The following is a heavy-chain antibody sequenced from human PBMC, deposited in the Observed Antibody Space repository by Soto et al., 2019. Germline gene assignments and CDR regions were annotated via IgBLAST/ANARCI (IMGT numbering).Heavy chain of an antibody. D-gene: IGHD4-17*01. CDR1: GFTFSSFF. V-gene: IGHV3-23*01. Sequence: EVQLLEPGGGLVQPGGSLSPSFAASGFTFSSFFMSWVRQAPGKGLDWVSGIGANGGGTYYADSVKGRFIISRDNSKNTLYLQMNSLRAEDTAVYYCARDPNGDYLGAFDFWGQKTMVTVSS. J-gene: IGHJ3*01. CDR2: IGANGGGT. CDR3: ARDPNGDYLGAFDF.